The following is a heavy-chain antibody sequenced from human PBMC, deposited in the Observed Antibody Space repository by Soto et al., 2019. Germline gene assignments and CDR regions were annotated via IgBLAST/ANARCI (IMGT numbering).Heavy chain of an antibody. V-gene: IGHV3-23*01. CDR2: ISGSGGST. CDR3: AKYLEFVRGLTIDY. Sequence: GGSLRLSCAATGSTFSSYAMSWVRQAPGKGLEWVSAISGSGGSTYYADSVKGRFTISRDNSKNTLYLQMNSLRAEDTAVYYCAKYLEFVRGLTIDYWGQGTLVTVSS. D-gene: IGHD3-10*02. CDR1: GSTFSSYA. J-gene: IGHJ4*02.